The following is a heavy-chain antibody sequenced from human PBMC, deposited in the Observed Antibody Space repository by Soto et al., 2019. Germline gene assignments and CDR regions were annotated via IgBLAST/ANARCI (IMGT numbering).Heavy chain of an antibody. V-gene: IGHV3-74*01. J-gene: IGHJ4*02. D-gene: IGHD3-10*01. CDR3: TRGPRPISTGTGDY. Sequence: GGSLRLSCAASGFIFKMYWMHWVRQSPGKGLVWISRIYNDGSYTDYADSVKGRFTISRDNVNDTLYLQMNNLRAEDSGLYYCTRGPRPISTGTGDYWGQGTQVTVSS. CDR1: GFIFKMYW. CDR2: IYNDGSYT.